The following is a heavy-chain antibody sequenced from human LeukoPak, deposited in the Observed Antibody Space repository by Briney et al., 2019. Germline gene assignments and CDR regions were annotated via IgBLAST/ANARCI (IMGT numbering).Heavy chain of an antibody. Sequence: PSETLSLTCSRSGGYISSYYWSWIRQPPGKGLEWIGYIYYSGSTNYNPSLKSRVPISVDTSKNQFSLKLSSVTAADTAVYYCARGLLDGYTHPAAFDIWGQGTMVTVSS. D-gene: IGHD5-24*01. CDR3: ARGLLDGYTHPAAFDI. CDR1: GGYISSYY. V-gene: IGHV4-59*01. J-gene: IGHJ3*02. CDR2: IYYSGST.